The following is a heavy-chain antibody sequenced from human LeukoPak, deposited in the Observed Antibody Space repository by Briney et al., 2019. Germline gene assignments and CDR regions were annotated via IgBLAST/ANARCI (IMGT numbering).Heavy chain of an antibody. CDR3: ARIHYYYYMDV. CDR1: GGSFRGYY. J-gene: IGHJ6*03. Sequence: PSETLSLTCAVYGGSFRGYYWSWIRQPPGKGLEWIGEINHSGSTNYNPSLKSRVTISVDTSKNQFSLKLSSVTAADTAVYYCARIHYYYYMDVWGKGTTVTVSS. V-gene: IGHV4-34*01. CDR2: INHSGST.